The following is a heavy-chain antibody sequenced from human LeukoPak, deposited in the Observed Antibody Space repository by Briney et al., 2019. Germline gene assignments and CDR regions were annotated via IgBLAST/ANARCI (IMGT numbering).Heavy chain of an antibody. D-gene: IGHD3-16*01. CDR2: ISGSSSYI. CDR3: ARTADGGRSDASSYRSLDY. V-gene: IGHV3-21*06. Sequence: PGGSLRLSCAASGFTFSSYEMNWVRQAPGKGLEWVSSISGSSSYIYYADSVKGRFTISRDNAKNSLYLQLSSLRAEDTAVYYCARTADGGRSDASSYRSLDYRGPGTLVTVSS. J-gene: IGHJ4*02. CDR1: GFTFSSYE.